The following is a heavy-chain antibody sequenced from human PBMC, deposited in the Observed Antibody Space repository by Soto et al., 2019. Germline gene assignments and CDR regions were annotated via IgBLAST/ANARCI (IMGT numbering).Heavy chain of an antibody. Sequence: QVQLVESGGGVVQLGRSLRLSCAASGFTFSSYGMHWVRQAPGKGLEWVAVIWYDGSNKYYADSVKGRFTISRDNSKNTLYLQMNSLRAEDTAVYYCAREGTYCSGGSCYPHFDYWGQGTLVTVSS. CDR3: AREGTYCSGGSCYPHFDY. D-gene: IGHD2-15*01. J-gene: IGHJ4*02. CDR2: IWYDGSNK. CDR1: GFTFSSYG. V-gene: IGHV3-33*01.